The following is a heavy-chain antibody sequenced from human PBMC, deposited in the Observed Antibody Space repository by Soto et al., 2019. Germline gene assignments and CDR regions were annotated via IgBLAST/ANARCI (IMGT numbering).Heavy chain of an antibody. V-gene: IGHV3-30*18. CDR3: AKDPDGCSSTSCYYWFDP. D-gene: IGHD2-2*01. Sequence: PGGSLRLSCAASGFTFSSYGMHLVRQAPGKGLEWVAVISYDGSNKYYADSVKGRFTISRDNSKNTLYLQMNSLRAEDTAVYYCAKDPDGCSSTSCYYWFDPRGQGTLVTVSS. CDR1: GFTFSSYG. J-gene: IGHJ5*02. CDR2: ISYDGSNK.